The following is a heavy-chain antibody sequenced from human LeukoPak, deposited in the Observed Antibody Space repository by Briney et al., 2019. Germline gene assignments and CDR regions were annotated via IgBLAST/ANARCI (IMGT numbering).Heavy chain of an antibody. Sequence: PSETLSLTCTVSGGSISSYYWSWIRQPPGKGLEWIGYIYYSGSTNYNPSLKSRATMSVDTSKNQFSLKLSSVSAADTAVYFCARDDYYDSSGYRNAFDIWGQGTVVTVSS. CDR3: ARDDYYDSSGYRNAFDI. V-gene: IGHV4-59*12. J-gene: IGHJ3*02. CDR1: GGSISSYY. D-gene: IGHD3-22*01. CDR2: IYYSGST.